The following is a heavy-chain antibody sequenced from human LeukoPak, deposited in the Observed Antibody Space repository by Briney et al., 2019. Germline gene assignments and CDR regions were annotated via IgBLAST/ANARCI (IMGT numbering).Heavy chain of an antibody. CDR2: IYYSGST. J-gene: IGHJ3*02. V-gene: IGHV4-31*11. CDR3: ARERQEDAFDI. CDR1: GGSFSGYY. D-gene: IGHD1-1*01. Sequence: SETLSLTCAVYGGSFSGYYWSWIRQHPGKGLEWIGYIYYSGSTYYNPSLKSRVTISVDTSKNQFSLKLSSVTAADTAVYYCARERQEDAFDIWGQGTMVTVSS.